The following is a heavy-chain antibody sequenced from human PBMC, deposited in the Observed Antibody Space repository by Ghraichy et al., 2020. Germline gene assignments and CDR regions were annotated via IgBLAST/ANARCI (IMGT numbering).Heavy chain of an antibody. Sequence: SETLSLTCAVYGGSFSGYYWSWIRQPPGKGLEWIGEINHSGSTNYNPSLKSRVTISVDTSKNQFSLKLSSVTAADTAVYYCARLVGTSSGSDPWAFDIWGQGTMVTVSS. CDR3: ARLVGTSSGSDPWAFDI. CDR2: INHSGST. D-gene: IGHD6-19*01. CDR1: GGSFSGYY. V-gene: IGHV4-34*01. J-gene: IGHJ3*02.